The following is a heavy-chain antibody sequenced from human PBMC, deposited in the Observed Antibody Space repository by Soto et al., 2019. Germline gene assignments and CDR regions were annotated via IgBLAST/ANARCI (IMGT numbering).Heavy chain of an antibody. J-gene: IGHJ4*02. CDR2: ISSSGDNT. D-gene: IGHD3-9*01. CDR1: GFNFSDYY. CDR3: AKDPFYDILTGYYRLDFDS. V-gene: IGHV3-11*01. Sequence: QVQLVESGGGLVKPGGSLRLSCTAAGFNFSDYYMSWIRQAPGKGLEWVSYISSSGDNTYYADSVKGRFTISRDNSKNTLFLQMKSLRDEDTAVHYCAKDPFYDILTGYYRLDFDSWGQGTLVTVSS.